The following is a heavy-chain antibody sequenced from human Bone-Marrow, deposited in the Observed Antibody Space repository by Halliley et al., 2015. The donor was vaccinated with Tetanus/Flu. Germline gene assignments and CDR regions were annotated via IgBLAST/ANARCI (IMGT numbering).Heavy chain of an antibody. D-gene: IGHD1-20*01. CDR3: ASPNRITGTDN. CDR2: FYSGGST. V-gene: IGHV3-53*05. J-gene: IGHJ4*02. Sequence: KGRGWSSVFYSGGSTAYADAVKGRFPISRDSSKNTVYFQMNSLRTEDTAVYYCASPNRITGTDNWGQGTLVSVSS.